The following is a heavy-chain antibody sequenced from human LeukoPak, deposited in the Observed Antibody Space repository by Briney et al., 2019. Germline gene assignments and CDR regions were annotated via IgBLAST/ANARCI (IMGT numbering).Heavy chain of an antibody. J-gene: IGHJ4*02. D-gene: IGHD3-22*01. CDR2: INIDGSST. V-gene: IGHV3-74*01. Sequence: PGGSLRLSCEASGFTFSSYWMHWVRQAPGKGLVWVSRINIDGSSTSYADSVKGRFTISRDNAKNTLYLQMNSLRAEDTAVYYCARVPDPYYDSSGYSYYFDYWGQGTLVTVSS. CDR3: ARVPDPYYDSSGYSYYFDY. CDR1: GFTFSSYW.